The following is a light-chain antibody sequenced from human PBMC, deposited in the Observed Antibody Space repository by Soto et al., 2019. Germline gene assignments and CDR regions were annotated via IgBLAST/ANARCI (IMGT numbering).Light chain of an antibody. CDR1: QSVSSSY. CDR3: QQYGSSPPAT. V-gene: IGKV3-20*01. Sequence: EIVLTQSPGTLSLSPGERATLSCRASQSVSSSYLAWYQQKPGQAPRLLIYGASSRATGIPGRFSGSGSGTDFTLTISRLEPEDFAVYYCQQYGSSPPATFGQGTKVDIK. J-gene: IGKJ1*01. CDR2: GAS.